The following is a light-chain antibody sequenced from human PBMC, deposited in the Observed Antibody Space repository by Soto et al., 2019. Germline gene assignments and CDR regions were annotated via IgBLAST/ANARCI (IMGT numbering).Light chain of an antibody. CDR2: RAS. CDR1: RGIFYN. J-gene: IGKJ1*01. V-gene: IGKV3-15*01. CDR3: QQYHNLWK. Sequence: EIVLTHSPGTLSLSPVEIATLSLMASRGIFYNLAWFQQRPGPAPRLLIYRASTRATNIPARFSGSGSGTEFTLTISSLQSEDFALYYCQQYHNLWKFGQGTKVDI.